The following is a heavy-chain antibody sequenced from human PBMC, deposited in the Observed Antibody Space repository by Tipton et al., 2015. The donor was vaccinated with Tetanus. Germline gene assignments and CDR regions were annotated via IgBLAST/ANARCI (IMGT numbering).Heavy chain of an antibody. V-gene: IGHV4-34*01. CDR2: IHPSGSV. CDR1: GGSMRGDH. D-gene: IGHD5-24*01. J-gene: IGHJ4*02. CDR3: ARGRDQYKSGNY. Sequence: LRLSCTVSGGSMRGDHWSWIRQPPGKGLEWIGEIHPSGSVNYNPSLKSRVTILLDTSENQFSLKLSSVTGADTAVYYCARGRDQYKSGNYWGQGTLVTVSS.